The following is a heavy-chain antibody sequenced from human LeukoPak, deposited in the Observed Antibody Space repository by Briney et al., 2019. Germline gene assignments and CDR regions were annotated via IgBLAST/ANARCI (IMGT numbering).Heavy chain of an antibody. V-gene: IGHV4-4*02. J-gene: IGHJ5*02. Sequence: NPSETLSLTCAVSGGSISSSNWWSWVRQPPGKGLEWIGEIYHSGSTNYNPSLKSRVTISVDKSKNQFSLKLSSVTAADTAVYYCAREGPYYYDSSGYYPWGQGTLVTVSS. CDR3: AREGPYYYDSSGYYP. CDR2: IYHSGST. D-gene: IGHD3-22*01. CDR1: GGSISSSNW.